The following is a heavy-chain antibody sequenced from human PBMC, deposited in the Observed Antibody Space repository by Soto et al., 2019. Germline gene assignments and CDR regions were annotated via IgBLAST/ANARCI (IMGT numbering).Heavy chain of an antibody. CDR2: IYYSGST. CDR3: ARQTHGPRGSHGGFAY. V-gene: IGHV4-39*01. D-gene: IGHD1-26*01. J-gene: IGHJ4*02. Sequence: SETLSLTCTVSGGSISSSSYYWGWIRQPPGKGLEWIGSIYYSGSTYYNPSLKSRVTISVDTSKNQFSLKLSSVTAADTAVYYCARQTHGPRGSHGGFAYSGQGTLVLGSS. CDR1: GGSISSSSYY.